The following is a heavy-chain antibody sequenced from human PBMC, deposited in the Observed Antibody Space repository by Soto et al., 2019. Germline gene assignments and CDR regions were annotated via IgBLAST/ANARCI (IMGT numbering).Heavy chain of an antibody. D-gene: IGHD3-3*01. CDR2: INHSGST. J-gene: IGHJ4*02. Sequence: PSETLSLTCAVYGGSFSGYYWSWIRQPPGKGLEWIGEINHSGSTNYNPSLKSRVTISVDTSKNQFSLKLSSVTAADTAVYYCATTGGYDFWSGYYHSDYFGYWGQGTLVTVSS. V-gene: IGHV4-34*01. CDR3: ATTGGYDFWSGYYHSDYFGY. CDR1: GGSFSGYY.